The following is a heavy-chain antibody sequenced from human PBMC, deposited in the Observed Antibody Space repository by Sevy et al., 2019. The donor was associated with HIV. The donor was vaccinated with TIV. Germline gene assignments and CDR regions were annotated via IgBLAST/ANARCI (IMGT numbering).Heavy chain of an antibody. CDR2: IFHTGST. Sequence: SETLSLTCTVSGGSINSGDYYWRWIRQHPEKGLEWIGYIFHTGSTYYNRSFKSRATISVDTSKNQFSLKLSLMTAADTAVYYCAREGTKGVWFDPWGQGTLVTVSS. J-gene: IGHJ5*02. V-gene: IGHV4-31*03. CDR1: GGSINSGDYY. D-gene: IGHD3-16*01. CDR3: AREGTKGVWFDP.